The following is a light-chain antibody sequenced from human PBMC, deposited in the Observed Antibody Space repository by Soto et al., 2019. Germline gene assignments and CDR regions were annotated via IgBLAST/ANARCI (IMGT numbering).Light chain of an antibody. Sequence: SYELTQPPSVSVSPGQTASITCSGDKLGDKYAYWYQQKQVQYTVVVIYKDNQRPSGIPERFAGSNSGNTATLTNRGTQDMDEAGYYCHTSDSSTYVVFGGGTKLTVL. J-gene: IGLJ2*01. CDR3: HTSDSSTYVV. CDR1: KLGDKY. V-gene: IGLV3-1*01. CDR2: KDN.